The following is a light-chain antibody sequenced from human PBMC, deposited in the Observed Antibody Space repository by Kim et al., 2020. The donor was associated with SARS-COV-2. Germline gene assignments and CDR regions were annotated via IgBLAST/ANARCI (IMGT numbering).Light chain of an antibody. J-gene: IGLJ3*02. CDR1: SSNIGANYD. V-gene: IGLV1-40*01. Sequence: QGVTISGTGSSSNIGANYDVHWYQQLPGTAPKLLITSNNDRLSGVPDRFSASKSDTSASLAITGLQPDDEGDYYCQTYDRNLVGRVFGGGTQLTVL. CDR3: QTYDRNLVGRV. CDR2: SNN.